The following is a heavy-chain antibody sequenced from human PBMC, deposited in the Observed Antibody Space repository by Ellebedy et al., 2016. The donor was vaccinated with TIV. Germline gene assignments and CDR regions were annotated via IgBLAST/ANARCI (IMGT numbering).Heavy chain of an antibody. D-gene: IGHD3-10*01. CDR2: ISSGGGSTI. CDR3: ARGGDQVRGVIVPFDY. J-gene: IGHJ4*02. V-gene: IGHV3-11*04. Sequence: PGGSLRPSCTGSDFTFGDYGVSWIRQAPGKGLEWVSFISSGGGSTIYYADSVKGRFTISRDRAKNSLYLQMNSLRAEDTAVYYCARGGDQVRGVIVPFDYWGQGTLVTVSS. CDR1: DFTFGDYG.